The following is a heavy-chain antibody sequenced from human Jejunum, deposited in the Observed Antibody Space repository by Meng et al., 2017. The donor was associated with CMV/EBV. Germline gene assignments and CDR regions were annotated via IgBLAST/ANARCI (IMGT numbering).Heavy chain of an antibody. V-gene: IGHV3-30*02. Sequence: FSNYGIHWVRQAPGKGLEWVAFIAYDGSNKYYADSVKGRFTISRDNSKNTLDLQMNSLRVEDTAVYYCAKDQAGGYYDFRSGFDYWGQGTLVTVSS. J-gene: IGHJ4*02. CDR1: FSNYG. D-gene: IGHD3-3*01. CDR2: IAYDGSNK. CDR3: AKDQAGGYYDFRSGFDY.